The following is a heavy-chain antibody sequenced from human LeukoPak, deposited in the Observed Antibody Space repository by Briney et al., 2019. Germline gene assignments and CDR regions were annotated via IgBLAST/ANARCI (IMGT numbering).Heavy chain of an antibody. CDR2: TNPSGGST. D-gene: IGHD2-2*02. J-gene: IGHJ4*02. CDR1: GNTFSRYH. CDR3: ARSEYCRSTSCYKGGDY. V-gene: IGHV1-46*01. Sequence: ASVKVSCKASGNTFSRYHMYWVRQATGQGLEWMGITNPSGGSTSYAQKFQGRVTMTRDTSTSTVYMELSSLRSEDTAGYYCARSEYCRSTSCYKGGDYWGQGTLVTVSS.